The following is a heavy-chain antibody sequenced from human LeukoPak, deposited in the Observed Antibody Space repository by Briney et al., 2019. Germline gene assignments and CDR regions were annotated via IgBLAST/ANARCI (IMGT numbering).Heavy chain of an antibody. CDR2: IYTSGST. Sequence: SETLSLTCTVSGGSISSGSYYWSWIRQPAGKGLEWIGRIYTSGSTNYNPSLKSRVTISVDTSKNQFSLKLSSVTAADTAVYYCARAPIGDFWSGYLFDYWGQGTLVTVSS. J-gene: IGHJ4*02. V-gene: IGHV4-61*02. CDR3: ARAPIGDFWSGYLFDY. D-gene: IGHD3-3*01. CDR1: GGSISSGSYY.